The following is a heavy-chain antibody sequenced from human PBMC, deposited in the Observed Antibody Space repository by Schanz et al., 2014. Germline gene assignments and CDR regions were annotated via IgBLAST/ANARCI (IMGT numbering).Heavy chain of an antibody. D-gene: IGHD1-1*01. J-gene: IGHJ6*02. Sequence: EVRLVESGGGLVQPGGSLRLSCAASGFTSYNYAMTWVRQAPGKGLEWVSAISSTGGSTYYADSVKGRFTISRDNSKNTLSLLVNSLRGEDTATYYCAKAFRTTKYYGMDVWGQGTTVTVS. CDR3: AKAFRTTKYYGMDV. CDR1: GFTSYNYA. CDR2: ISSTGGST. V-gene: IGHV3-23*04.